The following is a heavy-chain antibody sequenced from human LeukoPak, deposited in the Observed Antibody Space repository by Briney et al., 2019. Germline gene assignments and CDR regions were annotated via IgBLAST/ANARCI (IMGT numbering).Heavy chain of an antibody. J-gene: IGHJ3*02. CDR1: GGSISSYY. Sequence: SETLSLTCTVSGGSISSYYWSWIRQPPGKGLEWIGYIYYSGSTNYNPSLKSRVTISVDTSKNQFSLKLSSVTAADTAVYYCARDLEFDCSSTSCPLKGNAFDIWGQGTMVTVSS. CDR2: IYYSGST. V-gene: IGHV4-59*01. D-gene: IGHD2-2*01. CDR3: ARDLEFDCSSTSCPLKGNAFDI.